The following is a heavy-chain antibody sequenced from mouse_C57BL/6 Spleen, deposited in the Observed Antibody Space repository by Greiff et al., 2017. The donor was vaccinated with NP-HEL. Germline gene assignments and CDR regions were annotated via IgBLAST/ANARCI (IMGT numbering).Heavy chain of an antibody. V-gene: IGHV1-19*01. CDR1: GYTFTDYY. CDR2: INPYNGGT. Sequence: EVQLQQSGPVLVKPGASVKMSCKASGYTFTDYYMNWVKQSHGKSLEWIGVINPYNGGTSYNQKFKGKATLTVDKSSSTAYMELNSLTSEDSAVYYCARRGITTVVEESFAYWGQGTLVTVSA. D-gene: IGHD1-1*01. CDR3: ARRGITTVVEESFAY. J-gene: IGHJ3*01.